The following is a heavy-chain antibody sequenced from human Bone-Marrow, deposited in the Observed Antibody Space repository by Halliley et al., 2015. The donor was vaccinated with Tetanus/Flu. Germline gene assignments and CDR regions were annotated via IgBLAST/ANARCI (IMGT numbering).Heavy chain of an antibody. Sequence: TLSLTCSVSGGSMGSYYWTWIRQSPGKGPEWIGYIYYGGSTDYNPSLKSRVTIDRSNNEFSLKLSPVTAADTAVYYCARGRVYGDFGYFDFWGRGSLVSVSS. CDR3: ARGRVYGDFGYFDF. J-gene: IGHJ2*01. V-gene: IGHV4-59*01. D-gene: IGHD4-17*01. CDR2: IYYGGST. CDR1: GGSMGSYY.